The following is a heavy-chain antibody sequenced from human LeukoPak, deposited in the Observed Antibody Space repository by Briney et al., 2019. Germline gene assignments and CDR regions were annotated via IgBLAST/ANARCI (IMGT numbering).Heavy chain of an antibody. J-gene: IGHJ3*02. V-gene: IGHV4-30-4*08. CDR1: GFTFSSYS. D-gene: IGHD3-3*01. Sequence: LRLSCAASGFTFSSYSMNWVRQPPGKGLEWIGYIYYSGSTYYNPSLKSRVTISVDTSKNQFSLKLSSVTAADTAVYYCARFHTIFGVVTGFDIWGQGTMVTVSS. CDR2: IYYSGST. CDR3: ARFHTIFGVVTGFDI.